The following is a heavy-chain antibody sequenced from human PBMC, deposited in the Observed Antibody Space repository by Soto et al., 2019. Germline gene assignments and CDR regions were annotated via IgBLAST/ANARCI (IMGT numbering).Heavy chain of an antibody. J-gene: IGHJ4*02. Sequence: GGSLRLSCAASGFTFSSYAMSWVRQAPGKGLEWVSAISGSGGSTYYADSVKGRFTISRDNSKNTLYLQMNSLRAEDTAVYYCAMYGSGSYYLIDYWGQGTLVTVSS. CDR2: ISGSGGST. CDR3: AMYGSGSYYLIDY. CDR1: GFTFSSYA. D-gene: IGHD3-10*01. V-gene: IGHV3-23*01.